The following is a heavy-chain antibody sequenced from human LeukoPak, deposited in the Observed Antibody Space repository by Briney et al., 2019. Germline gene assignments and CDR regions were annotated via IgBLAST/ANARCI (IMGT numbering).Heavy chain of an antibody. D-gene: IGHD3-16*02. CDR1: GYTLTELS. J-gene: IGHJ6*02. CDR3: ATDSPMITFGGVIVRRPDYYYYGMDV. V-gene: IGHV1-24*01. Sequence: GASVKVSRKVSGYTLTELSMHWVRQAPGKGLEWMGGFDPEDGETIYAQKFQGRVTMTEDTSTDTACMELSSLRSEDTAVYYCATDSPMITFGGVIVRRPDYYYYGMDVWGQGTTVTVSS. CDR2: FDPEDGET.